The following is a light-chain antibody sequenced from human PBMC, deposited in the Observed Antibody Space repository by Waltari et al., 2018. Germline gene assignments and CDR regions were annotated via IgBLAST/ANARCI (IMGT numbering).Light chain of an antibody. CDR1: RSDLGAYNY. V-gene: IGLV2-23*02. J-gene: IGLJ1*01. Sequence: QSALTQAAPVSGSPGQSITIFCSGPRSDLGAYNYVPWYQQHPGKAPKLMISDVTKRPSGVSDRFSGSKSGNTASLTISGLQAEDEADYYCCSYAVGSTFVFGTGTKVTVV. CDR3: CSYAVGSTFV. CDR2: DVT.